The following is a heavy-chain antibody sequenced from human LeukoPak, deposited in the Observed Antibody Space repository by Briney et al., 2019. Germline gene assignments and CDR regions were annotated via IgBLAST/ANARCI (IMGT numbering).Heavy chain of an antibody. CDR1: GFTFSSYS. V-gene: IGHV3-48*02. J-gene: IGHJ3*02. CDR2: ISSSSNVEV. Sequence: GGSLRLSCAASGFTFSSYSMKWVRQAPGKGLEWISYISSSSNVEVAYADSVKGRFTISRDNAKNSLYLQMNSLRDDDTAVYYCAREGYYGALDIWGKGTMVTVSS. CDR3: AREGYYGALDI. D-gene: IGHD3-10*01.